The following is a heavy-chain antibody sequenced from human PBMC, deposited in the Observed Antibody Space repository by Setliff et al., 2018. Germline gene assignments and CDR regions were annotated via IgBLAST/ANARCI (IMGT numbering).Heavy chain of an antibody. J-gene: IGHJ4*02. Sequence: GGSLRLSCATSGFSFKNYWMTWVRQGPGKGLEWVASIKEDENMKYYVDSVKGRFTISRDNAKNSLYLQMNSLRAEDTAVYYCTKDSNGEFADYWGQGTLVTVSS. V-gene: IGHV3-7*03. CDR2: IKEDENMK. D-gene: IGHD1-1*01. CDR3: TKDSNGEFADY. CDR1: GFSFKNYW.